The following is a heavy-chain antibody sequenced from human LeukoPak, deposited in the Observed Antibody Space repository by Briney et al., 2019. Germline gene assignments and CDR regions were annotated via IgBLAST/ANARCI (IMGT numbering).Heavy chain of an antibody. CDR2: IKPDGSGK. V-gene: IGHV3-7*04. J-gene: IGHJ4*02. CDR1: GFTFSSYW. CDR3: ARDYTDFDWSGYYFDC. D-gene: IGHD3-9*01. Sequence: PGGSLRLSCAASGFTFSSYWMSWVRQAPGKGLEWVANIKPDGSGKYYVDSVKGRFTISRDNAKSSLYLQMNSLRAEDTAVYYCARDYTDFDWSGYYFDCWGQGTLVTVSS.